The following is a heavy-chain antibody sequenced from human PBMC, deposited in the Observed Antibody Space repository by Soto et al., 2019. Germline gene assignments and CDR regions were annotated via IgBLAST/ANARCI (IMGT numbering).Heavy chain of an antibody. J-gene: IGHJ6*03. V-gene: IGHV2-26*01. Sequence: HVALKESGPVLVKPTETLTLTCTVSGFSLSNGKVGVSWIRQPPGKALEWHAHIFSNDEKSYRTSLKSSLTISEDTSKSQVVLTMTNVDPVDTATYYCARILFGRSVAGGYFYMDVWGKGTTVTVSS. D-gene: IGHD6-19*01. CDR1: GFSLSNGKVG. CDR2: IFSNDEK. CDR3: ARILFGRSVAGGYFYMDV.